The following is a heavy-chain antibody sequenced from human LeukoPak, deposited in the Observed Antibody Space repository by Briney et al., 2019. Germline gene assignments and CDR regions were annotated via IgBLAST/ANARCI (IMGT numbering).Heavy chain of an antibody. V-gene: IGHV3-30*02. D-gene: IGHD3-10*02. J-gene: IGHJ4*02. CDR3: AKGVVVPPPYFDY. CDR2: MRYDGSIQ. Sequence: RGSLRLSCAASGFTFSSYGMHWVRQAPGKGLEWVAYMRYDGSIQYYADSVKGRFTISRDNSKNTLYLQLNSLKAEDTAVYYCAKGVVVPPPYFDYWGQGTLVTLSS. CDR1: GFTFSSYG.